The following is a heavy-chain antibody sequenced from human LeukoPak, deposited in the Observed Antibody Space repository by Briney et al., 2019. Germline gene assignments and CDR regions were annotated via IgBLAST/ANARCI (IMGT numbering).Heavy chain of an antibody. CDR1: GGTFSSYA. D-gene: IGHD3-10*01. V-gene: IGHV1-69*06. CDR2: IIPIFGTA. CDR3: ARVYGSGSYYDY. J-gene: IGHJ4*02. Sequence: GASVKVSCKASGGTFSSYAISWVRQAPGHGLEWMGGIIPIFGTANYAQKFQGRVTITADKSTSTAYMELSSLRSEDTAVYYCARVYGSGSYYDYWGQGTLVTVSS.